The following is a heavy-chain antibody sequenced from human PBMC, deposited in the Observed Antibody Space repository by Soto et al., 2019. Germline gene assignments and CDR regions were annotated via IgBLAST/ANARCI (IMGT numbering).Heavy chain of an antibody. V-gene: IGHV4-34*01. CDR1: GGSFSGYY. J-gene: IGHJ5*02. D-gene: IGHD6-13*01. CDR2: VNHSGST. Sequence: SETLSLTCAVYGGSFSGYYWSWIRQPPGKGLEWIGEVNHSGSTNYNPSLKSRVTISVDTSKNQFSLKLSSVTAADTAVYYCARGSAAARHWFDPWGQGTLVTVSS. CDR3: ARGSAAARHWFDP.